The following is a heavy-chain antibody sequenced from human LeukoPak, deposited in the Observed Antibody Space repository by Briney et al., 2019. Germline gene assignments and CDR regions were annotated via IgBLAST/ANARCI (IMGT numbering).Heavy chain of an antibody. CDR3: ARGGAAGQDY. D-gene: IGHD6-13*01. CDR1: GFTFSSYS. Sequence: PGRSLRLSCAASGFTFSSYSMNWVRQAPGKGLEWVSYISSSSSYIYYADSVKGRFTISRDNAKNSLYLQMNSLRAEDTAVYYCARGGAAGQDYWGQGTVVTVSS. J-gene: IGHJ4*02. V-gene: IGHV3-21*01. CDR2: ISSSSSYI.